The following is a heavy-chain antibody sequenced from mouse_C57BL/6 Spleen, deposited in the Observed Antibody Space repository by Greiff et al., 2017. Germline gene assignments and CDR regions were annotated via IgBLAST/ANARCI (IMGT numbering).Heavy chain of an antibody. CDR1: GYTFTSYW. D-gene: IGHD4-1*01. V-gene: IGHV1-59*01. CDR2: IDPSDSYT. Sequence: VQLQQPGAELVRPGTSVKLSCKASGYTFTSYWMHWVKQRPGQGLEWIGVIDPSDSYTNYNQKFKGKATLTVDTSSSTAYMQLSSLTSEDSAVYYCARDWDEAMDYWGQGTSVTVSS. J-gene: IGHJ4*01. CDR3: ARDWDEAMDY.